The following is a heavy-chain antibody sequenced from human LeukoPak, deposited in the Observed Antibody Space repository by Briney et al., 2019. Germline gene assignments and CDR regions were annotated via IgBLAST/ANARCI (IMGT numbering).Heavy chain of an antibody. CDR2: IRHDGSEK. CDR3: ARVLGMDPPYYYYYYMDV. V-gene: IGHV3-30*02. J-gene: IGHJ6*03. Sequence: GGSLRLSCAASGFTFSRHGMHWVRQAPGKGLEWVAFIRHDGSEKYYGDSVKGRFTISRDNSENTLYLQMNSLRPEDTAVYYCARVLGMDPPYYYYYYMDVWGRGTTVTVSS. D-gene: IGHD7-27*01. CDR1: GFTFSRHG.